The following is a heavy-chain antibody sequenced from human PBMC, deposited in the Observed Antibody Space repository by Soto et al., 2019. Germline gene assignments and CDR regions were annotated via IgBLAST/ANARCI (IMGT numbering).Heavy chain of an antibody. J-gene: IGHJ6*02. V-gene: IGHV4-34*01. Sequence: SETLSLTCAVYGGSFSGYYWSWIRQPPGKGVEWIGQINHSGSTNYNPSLKSGVTISVDTSKNQFSLKLSSVTAADTAVYYCARVTGRYYYGMDVWGQGTTLTVSS. CDR1: GGSFSGYY. CDR3: ARVTGRYYYGMDV. CDR2: INHSGST.